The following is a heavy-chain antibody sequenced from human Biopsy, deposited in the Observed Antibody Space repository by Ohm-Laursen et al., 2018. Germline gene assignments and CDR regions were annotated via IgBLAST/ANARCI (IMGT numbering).Heavy chain of an antibody. V-gene: IGHV1-69*06. CDR3: ARSFGVVINFEHNWFDP. J-gene: IGHJ5*02. D-gene: IGHD3-3*01. Sequence: GASVKVSCNASAATFSNYAINWLRQAPGQGLEWMGGINPMFGTAKYAQRFQGRVTITADKSTSTGDMELSSLRSDDTAVYYCARSFGVVINFEHNWFDPWGQGTLVTVSS. CDR2: INPMFGTA. CDR1: AATFSNYA.